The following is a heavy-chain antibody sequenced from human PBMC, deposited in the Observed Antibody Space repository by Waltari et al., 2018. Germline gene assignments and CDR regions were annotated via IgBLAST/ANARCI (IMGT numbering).Heavy chain of an antibody. J-gene: IGHJ4*02. CDR3: ARGDGVRGVIFDY. V-gene: IGHV3-53*01. D-gene: IGHD3-10*01. Sequence: EVQLVESGGGLIQPGGSLRLSCAASGFTVSSNYMSWVRQAPGKGLELVSGFCTGGSTYYADSVKGRFTISRDNSKNTLYLQMNSLRAEDTAVYYCARGDGVRGVIFDYWGQGTLVTVSS. CDR1: GFTVSSNY. CDR2: FCTGGST.